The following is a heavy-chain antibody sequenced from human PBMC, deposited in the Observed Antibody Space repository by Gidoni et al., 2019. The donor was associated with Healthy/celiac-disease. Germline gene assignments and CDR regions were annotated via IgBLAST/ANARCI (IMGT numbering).Heavy chain of an antibody. CDR2: INHSGST. V-gene: IGHV4-34*01. CDR3: ARGKKDYYDSSGNRLGRFDY. Sequence: QVQLQQWGAGLLKPSETLSLTGAVYGGSFSGYYWSWIRQPPGKGLEWIGEINHSGSTNYNPSLKSRVTISVDTSKNQFSLKLSSVTAADTAVYYCARGKKDYYDSSGNRLGRFDYWGQGTLVTVSS. D-gene: IGHD3-22*01. CDR1: GGSFSGYY. J-gene: IGHJ4*02.